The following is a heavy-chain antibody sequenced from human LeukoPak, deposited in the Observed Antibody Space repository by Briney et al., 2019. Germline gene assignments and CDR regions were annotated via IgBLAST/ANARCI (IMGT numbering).Heavy chain of an antibody. CDR3: ARETVGRDIVVVPAAMGTSWFDP. CDR2: IIPILGIA. V-gene: IGHV1-69*04. D-gene: IGHD2-2*01. J-gene: IGHJ5*02. CDR1: GGTFSSYA. Sequence: ASVKVSCKASGGTFSSYAISWVRQAPGQGLEWMGRIIPILGIANYAQKFQGRVTITTDESTSTAYMELSSLRSEDTAVYYCARETVGRDIVVVPAAMGTSWFDPWGQGTLVTVSS.